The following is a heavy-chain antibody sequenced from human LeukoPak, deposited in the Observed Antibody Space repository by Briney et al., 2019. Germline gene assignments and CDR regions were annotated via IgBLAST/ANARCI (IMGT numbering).Heavy chain of an antibody. V-gene: IGHV4-31*03. CDR1: GGSISSGGYY. J-gene: IGHJ4*02. CDR3: ARDACSGGSCLDY. D-gene: IGHD2-15*01. Sequence: PSETLSLTCTVSGGSISSGGYYWSWIRQHPGKGLEWIGYIYYSGSTYYNPSLKSRVTISVDTSKNQFSLKLSSVTAADTAVYYCARDACSGGSCLDYWGQGTLVTVSS. CDR2: IYYSGST.